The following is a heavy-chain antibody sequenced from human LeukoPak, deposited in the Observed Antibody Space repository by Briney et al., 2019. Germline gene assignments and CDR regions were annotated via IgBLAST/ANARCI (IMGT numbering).Heavy chain of an antibody. J-gene: IGHJ4*02. CDR2: ISSSSSYI. V-gene: IGHV3-21*01. CDR1: GFTFSTCN. Sequence: GGSLRLSCAASGFTFSTCNMTWVRQAPGKGLEWVSSISSSSSYIYYADSVKGRFTISRDNAKNTLYLQMNSLRAEDTAVYYCALYDFWSGYPNWGQGTLVTVSS. D-gene: IGHD3-3*01. CDR3: ALYDFWSGYPN.